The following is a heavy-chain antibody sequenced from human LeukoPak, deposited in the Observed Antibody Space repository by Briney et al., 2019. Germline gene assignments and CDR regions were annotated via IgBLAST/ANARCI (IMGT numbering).Heavy chain of an antibody. D-gene: IGHD6-13*01. CDR2: TYYRSKWYN. CDR1: GDSVSSNSAT. CDR3: ARRKAATYAMDV. Sequence: SQTLSLTCAISGDSVSSNSATWNWIRQSPLRGLEWLGRTYYRSKWYNDYAVSMKSRITINPDTSKNQFSLQLNSVTPEDTAVYYCARRKAATYAMDVWGQGTTVTVSS. V-gene: IGHV6-1*01. J-gene: IGHJ6*02.